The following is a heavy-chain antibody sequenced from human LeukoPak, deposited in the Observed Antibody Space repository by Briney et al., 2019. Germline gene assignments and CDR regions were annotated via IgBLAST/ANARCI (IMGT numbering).Heavy chain of an antibody. V-gene: IGHV4-59*08. Sequence: SETLSLTCTVPGGSISSYYWSWIRQPPGKGLEWIGYIYYSGSTNYNPSLKSRVTISVDTSKNQFSLKLSSVTAADTAVYYCARQVWDYYGSGSYRRAFYYYGMDVWSQGTTVTVSS. D-gene: IGHD3-10*01. J-gene: IGHJ6*02. CDR2: IYYSGST. CDR1: GGSISSYY. CDR3: ARQVWDYYGSGSYRRAFYYYGMDV.